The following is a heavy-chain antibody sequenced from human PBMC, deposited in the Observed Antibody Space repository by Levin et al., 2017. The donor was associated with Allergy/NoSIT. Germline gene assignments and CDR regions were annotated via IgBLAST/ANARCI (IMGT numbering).Heavy chain of an antibody. J-gene: IGHJ4*02. Sequence: GESLKISCAASGFTFSDYYMSWIRQAPGKGLEWVSYISSSSSYTNYADSVKGRFTISRDNAKNSLYLQMNSLRAEDTAVYYCARWDERGYSFDYWGQGTLVTVSS. D-gene: IGHD5-18*01. CDR2: ISSSSSYT. CDR3: ARWDERGYSFDY. V-gene: IGHV3-11*03. CDR1: GFTFSDYY.